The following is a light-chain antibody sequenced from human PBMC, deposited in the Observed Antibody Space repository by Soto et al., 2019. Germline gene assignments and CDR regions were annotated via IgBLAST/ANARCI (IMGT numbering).Light chain of an antibody. CDR3: QSYDSSLSVYV. V-gene: IGLV1-40*01. CDR1: SSNIGAGYD. Sequence: QSVLTQPPSVSGAPGQRVTISCTGSSSNIGAGYDVHWYQQLPGTAPKLLIYGNSNRPSGVPDRFSGYKSGTSASLAITGLQAEDVADYYCQSYDSSLSVYVFGTGTKLTGL. CDR2: GNS. J-gene: IGLJ1*01.